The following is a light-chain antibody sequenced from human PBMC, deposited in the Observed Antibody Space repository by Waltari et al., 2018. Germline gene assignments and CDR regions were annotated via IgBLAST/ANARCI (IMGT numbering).Light chain of an antibody. J-gene: IGKJ5*01. V-gene: IGKV1-39*01. Sequence: DIQMTQSPSSLSASVGDIVTITCRASQGIDTYLNWYQQKLGKAPKVLIYAASSLQSGVPSRFSGSGSGTDFTLTISSLQPEDFATYYCQQSYKTPITFGQGTRLEIK. CDR3: QQSYKTPIT. CDR2: AAS. CDR1: QGIDTY.